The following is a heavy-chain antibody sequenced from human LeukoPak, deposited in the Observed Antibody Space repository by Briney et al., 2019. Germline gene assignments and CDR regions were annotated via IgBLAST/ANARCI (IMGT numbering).Heavy chain of an antibody. CDR2: IWYDGSNK. CDR3: AKDRGLEAGTSFIFDY. D-gene: IGHD1-7*01. CDR1: GFTFSSYG. J-gene: IGHJ4*02. Sequence: PGRSLRLSCAASGFTFSSYGMHWVRQAPGKGLEWVAVIWYDGSNKYYADSVKGRFTISRDNSKNTLYLQMNSLRAEDTAVYYCAKDRGLEAGTSFIFDYWGQGTLVTVSS. V-gene: IGHV3-33*06.